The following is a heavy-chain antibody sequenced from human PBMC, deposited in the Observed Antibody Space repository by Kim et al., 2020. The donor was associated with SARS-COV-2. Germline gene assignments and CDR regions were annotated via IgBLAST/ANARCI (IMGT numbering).Heavy chain of an antibody. V-gene: IGHV4-59*01. CDR3: AAGKTQELLQIDY. J-gene: IGHJ4*02. CDR1: GGSFSSYF. CDR2: LYYSGST. D-gene: IGHD1-26*01. Sequence: SETLSLTCTVPGGSFSSYFWSWIRQPPGNGLEWIGYLYYSGSTNYNPSLKSRLTISIDRPKNQFSLHLKSVTAADTAVYYCAAGKTQELLQIDYWGQGTLVTVSS.